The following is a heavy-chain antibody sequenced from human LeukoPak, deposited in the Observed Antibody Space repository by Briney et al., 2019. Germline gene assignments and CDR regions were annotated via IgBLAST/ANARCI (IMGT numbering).Heavy chain of an antibody. CDR1: GVSVSSYY. Sequence: SETPSLTCTVSGVSVSSYYWSWIRQPPGKGLEWIGYIFYMGETDYNPSLKRRVTISVDTSKNQFSLKLSSVTAADTAVYYCARIYCSSTSCYDYWGQGTLVTVSS. D-gene: IGHD2-2*01. V-gene: IGHV4-59*02. CDR3: ARIYCSSTSCYDY. CDR2: IFYMGET. J-gene: IGHJ4*02.